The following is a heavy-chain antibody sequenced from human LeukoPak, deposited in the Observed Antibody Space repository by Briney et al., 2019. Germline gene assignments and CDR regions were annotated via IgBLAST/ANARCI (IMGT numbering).Heavy chain of an antibody. CDR1: ESTVSRNY. J-gene: IGHJ4*02. CDR3: TRDQMNY. V-gene: IGHV3-53*01. CDR2: IFSNGDT. D-gene: IGHD5-24*01. Sequence: GGSLRLSCTASESTVSRNYMLWVRQAPGKGLEWVSLIFSNGDTHYADSVKGRFTISRDTSKNTVYLQMNSLRVEDTAMYYCTRDQMNYWGQGTLVTVSS.